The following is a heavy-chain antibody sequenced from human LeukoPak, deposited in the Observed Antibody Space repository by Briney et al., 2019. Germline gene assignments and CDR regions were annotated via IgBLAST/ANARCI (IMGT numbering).Heavy chain of an antibody. CDR3: ARGDDFWNFDY. V-gene: IGHV4-39*07. CDR1: GGSLSSSSYY. CDR2: IYYSGST. Sequence: SGTLSLTRTVSGGSLSSSSYYWGWVRPPPGKGLEGIGSIYYSGSTNYNPSLKSRVTMSVDTSKNQFSLKLSSVTAADTAVYYCARGDDFWNFDYWGQGTLVTVSS. J-gene: IGHJ4*02. D-gene: IGHD3-3*01.